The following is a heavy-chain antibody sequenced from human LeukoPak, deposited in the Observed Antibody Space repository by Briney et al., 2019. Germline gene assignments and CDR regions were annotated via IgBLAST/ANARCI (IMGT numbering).Heavy chain of an antibody. CDR3: AREGGTYSYVDY. D-gene: IGHD5-18*01. J-gene: IGHJ4*02. CDR2: ISSSGSYI. CDR1: RFTFSDYS. Sequence: GGSLRLSCAASRFTFSDYSMNWVRQAPGKGLEWVSTISSSGSYIFYAASVKGRFTISRDNARNSLYLQMNSLRAEDTAVYYCAREGGTYSYVDYWGQGTLVTVSS. V-gene: IGHV3-21*01.